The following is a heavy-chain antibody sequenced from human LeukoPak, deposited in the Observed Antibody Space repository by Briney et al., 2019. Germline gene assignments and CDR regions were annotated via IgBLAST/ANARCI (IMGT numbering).Heavy chain of an antibody. CDR3: GRDWSGSYSWARFYYDGMDV. V-gene: IGHV1-18*01. CDR1: GYSFITYV. D-gene: IGHD1-26*01. CDR2: ISADNGHT. J-gene: IGHJ6*02. Sequence: ASVKVSCKASGYSFITYVVSWVRQAPGQGLEWMGWISADNGHTNNAQKLQGRVTRTTDTSTSTAFMESRSLRADDTAVYYSGRDWSGSYSWARFYYDGMDVWGQGSTVTVSS.